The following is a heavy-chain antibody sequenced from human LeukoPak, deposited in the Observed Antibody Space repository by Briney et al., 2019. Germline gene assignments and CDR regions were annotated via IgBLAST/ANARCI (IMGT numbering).Heavy chain of an antibody. Sequence: GESLKISCKASGYAFTHSWIGWVRQMPGKGLEWVGVVFPGDSDTRYSPSFQGQVTISADKSTMTAYLQWSGLKASDTAIYYCARPHSSGWPYYFDYWGQGTLVTVSS. J-gene: IGHJ4*02. V-gene: IGHV5-51*01. CDR3: ARPHSSGWPYYFDY. D-gene: IGHD6-19*01. CDR1: GYAFTHSW. CDR2: VFPGDSDT.